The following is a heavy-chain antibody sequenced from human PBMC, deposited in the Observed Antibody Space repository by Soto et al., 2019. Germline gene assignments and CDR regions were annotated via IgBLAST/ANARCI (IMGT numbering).Heavy chain of an antibody. V-gene: IGHV3-72*01. CDR2: TKNKANSYTT. Sequence: EVQLVESGGGLVQPGGSLRLSCTASGFTFSDHYVDWVRQAPRKWLEWVGRTKNKANSYTTEYAASVKGRFTVSRDDSRNSLCLQMNSLKTEDTAMYFCARELMTTVTYFDYWGQGTLVTVSS. CDR1: GFTFSDHY. D-gene: IGHD4-17*01. CDR3: ARELMTTVTYFDY. J-gene: IGHJ4*02.